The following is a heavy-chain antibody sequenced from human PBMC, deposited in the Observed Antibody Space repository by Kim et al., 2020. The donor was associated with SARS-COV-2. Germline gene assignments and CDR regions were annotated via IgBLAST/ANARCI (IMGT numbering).Heavy chain of an antibody. D-gene: IGHD3-22*01. CDR3: ARDYYYDSSGYYLDY. CDR2: INWNGGST. Sequence: GGSLRLSCAASGFTFDDYGMSWVRQAPGKGLAWVSGINWNGGSTGYADSVKGRFTISRDNAKNSLYLQMNSLRAEDTALYYCARDYYYDSSGYYLDYWGQGTLVAVSS. CDR1: GFTFDDYG. J-gene: IGHJ4*02. V-gene: IGHV3-20*04.